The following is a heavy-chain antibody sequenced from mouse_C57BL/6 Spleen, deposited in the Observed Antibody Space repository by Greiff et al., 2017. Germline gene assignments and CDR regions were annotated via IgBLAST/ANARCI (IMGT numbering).Heavy chain of an antibody. CDR3: AKFYDYDGPYYYAMDY. CDR2: ISYDGSN. Sequence: EVKLVESGPGLVKPSQSLSLTCSVTGYSITSGYYWNWIRQFPGNKLEWMGYISYDGSNNYNPSLKNRISITRDTSKNQFFLKLNSVTTEDTATYYCAKFYDYDGPYYYAMDYWGQGTSVTVSS. V-gene: IGHV3-6*01. J-gene: IGHJ4*01. D-gene: IGHD2-4*01. CDR1: GYSITSGYY.